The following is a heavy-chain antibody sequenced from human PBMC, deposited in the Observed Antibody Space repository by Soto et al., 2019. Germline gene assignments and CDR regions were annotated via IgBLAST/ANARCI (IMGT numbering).Heavy chain of an antibody. V-gene: IGHV4-39*01. J-gene: IGHJ4*02. CDR2: IYYSGST. CDR3: ARHTPAISISDH. CDR1: GGSISSSSYY. Sequence: QLQLQESGPGLVKPSETLSLTCTVSGGSISSSSYYWGWIRQPPGKGLEWIGSIYYSGSTYYNPSLKSRATISEDTSKNQFSLKLSSVTAADTAVYYCARHTPAISISDHWGQGTLVTVSS. D-gene: IGHD2-15*01.